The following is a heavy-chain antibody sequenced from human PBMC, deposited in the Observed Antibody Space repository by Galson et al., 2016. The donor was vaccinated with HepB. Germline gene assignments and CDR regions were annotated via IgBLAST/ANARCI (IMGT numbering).Heavy chain of an antibody. CDR2: FNPSRGST. D-gene: IGHD6-19*01. Sequence: SVKVSCKASGYLFSTYFIHWVRQAPGQGLEWMGLFNPSRGSTTYAQKLQGRVTMSGDTSTGTFYMELSSLTSEDTAVYYCARRSAGGSEAFLDYWGQGTLVTVSS. J-gene: IGHJ4*02. CDR3: ARRSAGGSEAFLDY. V-gene: IGHV1-46*04. CDR1: GYLFSTYF.